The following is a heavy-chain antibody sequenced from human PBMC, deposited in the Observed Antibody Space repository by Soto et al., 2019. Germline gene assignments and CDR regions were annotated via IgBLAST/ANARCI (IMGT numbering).Heavy chain of an antibody. CDR1: GGSISSGGYY. D-gene: IGHD1-1*01. J-gene: IGHJ5*02. CDR2: IYYSGST. V-gene: IGHV4-31*03. CDR3: AGTTRGWFDP. Sequence: QVQLQESGPGLVKPSQTLSLTCTVSGGSISSGGYYWSWIRQHPGKGLEWIGYIYYSGSTYYNPCLKARVTTSVDTSKNQCSPKLSSVTAADTAVYYCAGTTRGWFDPWCQGTLVTVSS.